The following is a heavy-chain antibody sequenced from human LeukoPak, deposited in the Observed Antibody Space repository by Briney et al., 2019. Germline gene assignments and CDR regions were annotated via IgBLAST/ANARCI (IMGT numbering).Heavy chain of an antibody. CDR1: GFTFSDYY. D-gene: IGHD3-22*01. J-gene: IGHJ4*02. Sequence: GGSLRLSCAASGFTFSDYYMSWIRQAPGKGLEWVSYISSSGITIYHADSVKGRFTISRDNAKTSLYLQMNSLRAEDTAVYYCAGNYDSSGYLDYFDYWGQGTLVTVSS. V-gene: IGHV3-11*01. CDR2: ISSSGITI. CDR3: AGNYDSSGYLDYFDY.